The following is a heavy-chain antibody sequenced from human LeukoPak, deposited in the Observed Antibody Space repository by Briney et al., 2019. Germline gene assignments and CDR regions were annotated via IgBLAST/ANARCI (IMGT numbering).Heavy chain of an antibody. CDR2: IYSGGST. CDR1: GFTVSSSY. CDR3: ARVAFRSSSYISGIDY. J-gene: IGHJ4*02. D-gene: IGHD6-6*01. V-gene: IGHV3-53*01. Sequence: RGGSLSLSCSLSGFTVSSSYMSWVRQSPGKGLEGVSLIYSGGSTYYPGPVKGRFTISRDNSKNALYLQMNSLRIEDTAVYYCARVAFRSSSYISGIDYWGQGTLVTVSS.